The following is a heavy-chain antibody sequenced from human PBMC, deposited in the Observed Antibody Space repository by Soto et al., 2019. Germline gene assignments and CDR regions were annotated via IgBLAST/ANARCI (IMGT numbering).Heavy chain of an antibody. J-gene: IGHJ4*02. CDR1: GFTFSSYS. CDR3: ARYWGSNANFDY. CDR2: ISASSYYI. Sequence: GGSVRLSCAASGFTFSSYSMNWVRQAPGKGLEWVSSISASSYYIYYTDSVKGRFTISRDNAKKSLYLQMNSLRAEDTAVYFCARYWGSNANFDYWGQGTLVTVSS. V-gene: IGHV3-21*01. D-gene: IGHD7-27*01.